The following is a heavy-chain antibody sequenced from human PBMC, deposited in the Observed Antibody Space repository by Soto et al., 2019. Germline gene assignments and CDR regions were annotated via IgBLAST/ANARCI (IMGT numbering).Heavy chain of an antibody. J-gene: IGHJ6*02. Sequence: QVQLVQSGAEVKKPGSSVKVSCKASGGTFSSYAISWVRQAPGQGLEWMGGIIPIFGTANYAQKFQGRVTITADESTSTAYMELSSRRSEDTAVYYCARDPYDFWSGYHHYYYGMDVWGQGTTVTVSS. V-gene: IGHV1-69*01. CDR1: GGTFSSYA. CDR2: IIPIFGTA. CDR3: ARDPYDFWSGYHHYYYGMDV. D-gene: IGHD3-3*01.